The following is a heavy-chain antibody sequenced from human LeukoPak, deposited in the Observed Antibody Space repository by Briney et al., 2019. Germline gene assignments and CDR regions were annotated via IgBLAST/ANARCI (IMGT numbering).Heavy chain of an antibody. CDR1: GFTFSSYA. D-gene: IGHD3-10*01. CDR3: AKDTFWGYGSGVFDY. V-gene: IGHV3-23*01. CDR2: ISGSGGST. J-gene: IGHJ4*02. Sequence: QPGGSLRLSCAASGFTFSSYAMSWVRQAPGKGLEWVSAISGSGGSTYYADSVKGRFTISRDNSKNMLYLQMNSLRAEDTAVYYCAKDTFWGYGSGVFDYWGQGTLVTVSS.